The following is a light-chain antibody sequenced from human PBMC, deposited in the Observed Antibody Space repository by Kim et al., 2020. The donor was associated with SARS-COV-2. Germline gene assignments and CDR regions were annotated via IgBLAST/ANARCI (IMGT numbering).Light chain of an antibody. CDR2: GNS. V-gene: IGLV1-40*01. CDR1: SSNIGAGYD. J-gene: IGLJ2*01. CDR3: QSYDSSLEVV. Sequence: GQRGTVSCTGSSSNIGAGYDVHWYQQLPGTAPKLLIYGNSNRPSGVPDRFSGSKSGTSASLAITGLQAEDEADYYCQSYDSSLEVVFGGGTQLTVL.